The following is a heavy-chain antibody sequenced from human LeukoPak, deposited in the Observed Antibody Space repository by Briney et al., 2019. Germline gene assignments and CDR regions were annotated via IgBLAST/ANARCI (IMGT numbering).Heavy chain of an antibody. CDR3: ARAYLHDYGDYQWFDP. V-gene: IGHV3-48*03. CDR1: GFTFSSYE. Sequence: PGGSLRLSCAASGFTFSSYEMNWVRQAPGKGLEWVSYISSSGSTIYYADSVKGRFTISRDNAKNSLYLQMNSLRAEDTAVYYCARAYLHDYGDYQWFDPWGREPWSPSPQ. CDR2: ISSSGSTI. J-gene: IGHJ5*02. D-gene: IGHD4-17*01.